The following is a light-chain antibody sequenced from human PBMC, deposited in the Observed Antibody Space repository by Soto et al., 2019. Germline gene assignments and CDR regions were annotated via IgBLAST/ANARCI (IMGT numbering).Light chain of an antibody. J-gene: IGLJ2*01. CDR2: DVS. CDR3: SSYTSSSGRLVV. Sequence: QSVLTQPASVSGSPGQSITISCTGTSSDVGGYNYVSWYQQHPGKAPKLMIYDVSYRPSGVSNRFSGSKSGNTASLTISGLQAEDEADYYCSSYTSSSGRLVVFGGGTQLTVL. CDR1: SSDVGGYNY. V-gene: IGLV2-14*01.